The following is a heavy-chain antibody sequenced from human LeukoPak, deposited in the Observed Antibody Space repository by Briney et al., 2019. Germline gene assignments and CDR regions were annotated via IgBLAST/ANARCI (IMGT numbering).Heavy chain of an antibody. CDR2: MNPNSGNT. D-gene: IGHD6-13*01. V-gene: IGHV1-8*02. CDR1: GYTFTGYY. Sequence: GASVKVSCKASGYTFTGYYMHWVRQAPGQGLEWMGWMNPNSGNTGYAQKFQGRVTMTRNTSISTAYMELSSLRSEDTAVYYCARGKGKQQLVRVSWFDPWGQGTLVTVSS. CDR3: ARGKGKQQLVRVSWFDP. J-gene: IGHJ5*02.